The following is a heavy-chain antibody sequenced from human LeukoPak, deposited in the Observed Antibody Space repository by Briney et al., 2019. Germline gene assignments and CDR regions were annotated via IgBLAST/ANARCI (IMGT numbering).Heavy chain of an antibody. V-gene: IGHV3-33*01. D-gene: IGHD3-22*01. J-gene: IGHJ6*02. Sequence: GGSLRLSCAASGFTFSSYGMHWVRQAPGKGLEWVAVIWYDGSNKYYADSVKGRFTISRDNSKNTLYLQMNSLRAEDTAVYYCARGRYYYDSSGYSRMAVWGQGTTVTVSS. CDR2: IWYDGSNK. CDR3: ARGRYYYDSSGYSRMAV. CDR1: GFTFSSYG.